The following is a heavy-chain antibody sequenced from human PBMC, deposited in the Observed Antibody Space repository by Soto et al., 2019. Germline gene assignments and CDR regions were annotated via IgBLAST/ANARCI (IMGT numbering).Heavy chain of an antibody. CDR2: IWYDGSNK. CDR1: GFTFSSYG. CDR3: ARGHSYGPLDY. J-gene: IGHJ4*02. Sequence: ESGGGVVQPGRSLRLSCGASGFTFSSYGMHWVRQAPGKGLEWVAVIWYDGSNKCYADSVKGRFTISRDNSKNTLYLQMDSLRVEDTAVYYCARGHSYGPLDYWGQGTLVTVSS. D-gene: IGHD5-18*01. V-gene: IGHV3-33*01.